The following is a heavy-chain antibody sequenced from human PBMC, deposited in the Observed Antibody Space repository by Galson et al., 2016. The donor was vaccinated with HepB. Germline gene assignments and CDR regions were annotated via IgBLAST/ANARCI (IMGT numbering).Heavy chain of an antibody. Sequence: SVKVSCKASGYTFSNYDVNWVRQAPGQGLEWMGWLSPKTGNAQSAQKFQDRVTMTRDISINTIYMELTNLRSEDTAVYYCARWGEYYYNGMDIWGQGTTVIVSS. CDR1: GYTFSNYD. CDR3: ARWGEYYYNGMDI. V-gene: IGHV1-8*01. D-gene: IGHD3-10*01. J-gene: IGHJ6*02. CDR2: LSPKTGNA.